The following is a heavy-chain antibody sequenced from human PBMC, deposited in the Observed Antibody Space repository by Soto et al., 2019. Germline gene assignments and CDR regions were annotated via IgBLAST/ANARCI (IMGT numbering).Heavy chain of an antibody. CDR1: GVTFSSYA. Sequence: PGGSLRLSCAASGVTFSSYAMSWVRQAPGKGLEWVSAFSGSGGGTYYADSVKGRFTISRDNSKNTLSLQMNSLRAEDTAVYYCTKANRYCSGANCFSFDYWGLGTLVTVSS. J-gene: IGHJ4*02. V-gene: IGHV3-23*01. CDR3: TKANRYCSGANCFSFDY. CDR2: FSGSGGGT. D-gene: IGHD2-15*01.